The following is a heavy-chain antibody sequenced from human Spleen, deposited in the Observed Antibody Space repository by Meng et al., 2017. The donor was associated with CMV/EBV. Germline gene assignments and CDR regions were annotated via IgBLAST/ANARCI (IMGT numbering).Heavy chain of an antibody. CDR1: GGFISSYY. D-gene: IGHD6-13*01. CDR3: ARWDYAAGTYCHFDY. CDR2: IYTSGSN. J-gene: IGHJ4*02. V-gene: IGHV4-4*07. Sequence: QVQRQDAAPGLVNPSEPLPPTCIVSGGFISSYYWSCIRQPAGKGLEWIGRIYTSGSNNYNPSLKSRVTMSVDTSKNQFSLKLSSVTAADTAVYYCARWDYAAGTYCHFDYWGQGTLVTVSS.